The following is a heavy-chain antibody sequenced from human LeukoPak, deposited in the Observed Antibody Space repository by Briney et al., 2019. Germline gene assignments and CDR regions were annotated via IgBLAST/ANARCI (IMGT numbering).Heavy chain of an antibody. V-gene: IGHV3-11*04. CDR1: GFTFSDYY. CDR2: IGSSGTTI. J-gene: IGHJ4*02. CDR3: ATDCSGGGCYPIFDY. D-gene: IGHD2-15*01. Sequence: GGSLRLSCAASGFTFSDYYMSWIRQAPGKGLEWVSYIGSSGTTIYYADSVKGRFTISRDNAKNPLFLQMNSLRAEDTAVYYCATDCSGGGCYPIFDYWGQGTLVTVSS.